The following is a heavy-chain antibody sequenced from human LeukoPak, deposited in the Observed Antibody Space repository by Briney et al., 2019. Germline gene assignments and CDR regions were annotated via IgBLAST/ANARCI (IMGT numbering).Heavy chain of an antibody. V-gene: IGHV3-30*04. J-gene: IGHJ4*02. Sequence: GGSLRLSCAASGFTFSSYAMHWVRQAPGKGLEWVAVISYDGSNKYYADSVKGRFTISRDNSKNTLYLQMNSLRAEDTAVYYCARGSNTARGTFDYWGQGTLVTVSS. D-gene: IGHD5-18*01. CDR2: ISYDGSNK. CDR3: ARGSNTARGTFDY. CDR1: GFTFSSYA.